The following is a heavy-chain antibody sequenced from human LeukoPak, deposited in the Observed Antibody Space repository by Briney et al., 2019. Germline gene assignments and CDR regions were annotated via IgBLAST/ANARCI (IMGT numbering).Heavy chain of an antibody. Sequence: GASVKVSCKASGYTFTSYYMHWVRQAPGQGLEWMGGIIPIFGTANYAQKFQGRVTITADESTSTAYMELSSLRSEDTAVYYCASLSGSYYYYGMDVWGQGTTVTVSS. V-gene: IGHV1-69*13. CDR2: IIPIFGTA. CDR3: ASLSGSYYYYGMDV. J-gene: IGHJ6*02. CDR1: GYTFTSYY. D-gene: IGHD1-26*01.